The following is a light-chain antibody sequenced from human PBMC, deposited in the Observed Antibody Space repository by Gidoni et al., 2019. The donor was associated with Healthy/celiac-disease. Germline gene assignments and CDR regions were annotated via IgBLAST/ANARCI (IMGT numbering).Light chain of an antibody. J-gene: IGKJ2*01. CDR3: QQSYSTLGYT. CDR1: QSISSY. Sequence: DIQMTQSPSSLSASVGDRVTITCRASQSISSYLNWYQQKPGKAPKLLIYAASSLQSGVPSRFSGSGSGTDFTLTISSLQPEDFATYYCQQSYSTLGYTFXXXTKLEIK. CDR2: AAS. V-gene: IGKV1-39*01.